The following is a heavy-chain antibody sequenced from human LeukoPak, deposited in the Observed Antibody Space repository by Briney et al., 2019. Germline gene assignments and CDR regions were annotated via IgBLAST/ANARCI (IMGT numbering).Heavy chain of an antibody. CDR1: GFTFSNYW. J-gene: IGHJ4*02. V-gene: IGHV3-7*01. CDR3: ARDDRYGYYDY. CDR2: IKQDGSEM. Sequence: GGSLRLSCVTSGFTFSNYWVTWLRQAPGKGLEWVANIKQDGSEMHYADAVMGRFTISRDNAKASLLLQMNSLRAEDTAVYYCARDDRYGYYDYWGQGTLVTVPS. D-gene: IGHD2-2*03.